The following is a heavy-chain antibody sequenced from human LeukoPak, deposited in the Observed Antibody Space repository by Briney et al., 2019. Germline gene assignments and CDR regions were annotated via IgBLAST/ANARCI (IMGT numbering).Heavy chain of an antibody. CDR1: GFTFSSYS. D-gene: IGHD4-23*01. J-gene: IGHJ4*02. V-gene: IGHV3-48*01. CDR3: ARHDYGGNSGDY. CDR2: IGTSSSTI. Sequence: GGSLRLSCAASGFTFSSYSMNWLRQAPEKGLEWVSYIGTSSSTIYYADSVKGRFTISRDNAKNSLYLQMNSLRGEDTAVYYCARHDYGGNSGDYWGQGTLVTVSS.